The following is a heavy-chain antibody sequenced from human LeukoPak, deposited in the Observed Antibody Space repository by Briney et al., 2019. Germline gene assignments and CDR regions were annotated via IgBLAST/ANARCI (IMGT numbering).Heavy chain of an antibody. CDR2: ISSSSSTM. CDR3: AREVYRGTVGYYTMDV. Sequence: QPGGSLRLSCAASGFTFSSYSMNWVRQAPGKGLEWVSYISSSSSTMSYADSVKGRFTISRDNAKNSLYLQVNSLRAEDTSVYYCAREVYRGTVGYYTMDVWGQGTTVTVSS. D-gene: IGHD4-23*01. J-gene: IGHJ6*02. CDR1: GFTFSSYS. V-gene: IGHV3-48*01.